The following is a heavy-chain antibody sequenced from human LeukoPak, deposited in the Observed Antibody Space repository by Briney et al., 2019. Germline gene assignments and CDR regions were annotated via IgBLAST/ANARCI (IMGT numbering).Heavy chain of an antibody. V-gene: IGHV3-23*01. CDR3: AKEGPTGTTKFDY. D-gene: IGHD1-1*01. CDR2: ISENGGTT. CDR1: GFTFISYA. Sequence: PGGSLRLSCAASGFTFISYAMSWLRQAPGKGLGWVSAISENGGTTYYADSVKGRSTISRDNSKNTLSLQLNSLRAEDTAVYYCAKEGPTGTTKFDYWGQGTLVTVSS. J-gene: IGHJ4*02.